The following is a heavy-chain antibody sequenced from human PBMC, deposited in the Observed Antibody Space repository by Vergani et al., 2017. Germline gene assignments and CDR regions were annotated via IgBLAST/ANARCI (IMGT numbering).Heavy chain of an antibody. CDR1: GFTFDDYA. Sequence: EVQLVESGGGLVQPGRSLRLSCAASGFTFDDYAMHWVRQAPGKGLEWVSGMSWNSGSIGYADSVKGRFTISRDNAKNSLYLQMNSLRAEDTALYYCAKDPSNDGYNYYFDYWGQGTLVTVSS. V-gene: IGHV3-9*01. J-gene: IGHJ4*02. CDR2: MSWNSGSI. CDR3: AKDPSNDGYNYYFDY. D-gene: IGHD5-24*01.